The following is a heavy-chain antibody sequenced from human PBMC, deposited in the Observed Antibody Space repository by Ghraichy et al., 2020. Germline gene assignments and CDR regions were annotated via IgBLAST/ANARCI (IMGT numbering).Heavy chain of an antibody. CDR2: INHSGST. Sequence: SETLSLTFSFYGGSFSGYYWSWIRQPPGKGLEWIGEINHSGSTNYNPSLKSRVTISVDTSKNQFSLKLSSVTAADTAVYYCARVGGARGYYYYYGMDVWGQGTTVTVSS. CDR1: GGSFSGYY. V-gene: IGHV4-34*01. CDR3: ARVGGARGYYYYYGMDV. J-gene: IGHJ6*02. D-gene: IGHD3-10*01.